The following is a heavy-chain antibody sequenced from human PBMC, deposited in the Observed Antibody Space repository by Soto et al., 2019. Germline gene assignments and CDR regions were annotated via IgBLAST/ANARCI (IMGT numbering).Heavy chain of an antibody. J-gene: IGHJ5*02. CDR2: ISRSGTT. CDR1: GGYFNDNY. V-gene: IGHV4-34*01. Sequence: QVQLQQWGAGLLKPSETLSLSCAVYGGYFNDNYYTWFRQPPGKGLEWIGEISRSGTTKYIPSLKGRASISFDTSKTQVSLKVTSVTAADTAVYYCATSLWVGTQVELWGQGALVTVSS. D-gene: IGHD3-10*01. CDR3: ATSLWVGTQVEL.